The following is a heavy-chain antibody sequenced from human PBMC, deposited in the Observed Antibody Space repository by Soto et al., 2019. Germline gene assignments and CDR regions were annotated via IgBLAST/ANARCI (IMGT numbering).Heavy chain of an antibody. CDR1: GFTFSSYA. J-gene: IGHJ5*02. D-gene: IGHD2-15*01. CDR3: ARDGHCSGGSCYSGWCDP. V-gene: IGHV3-30-3*01. Sequence: QVQLVESGGGVVQPGRSLRLSCAASGFTFSSYAMHWVRQAPGKGLEWVAVISYDGSNKYYADSVKRRFTISRDNSKNPLSLQMNRLTAEDTAVYYCARDGHCSGGSCYSGWCDPWGQGTLVTVSS. CDR2: ISYDGSNK.